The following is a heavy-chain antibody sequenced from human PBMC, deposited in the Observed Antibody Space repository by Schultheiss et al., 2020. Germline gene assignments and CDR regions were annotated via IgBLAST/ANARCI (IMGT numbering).Heavy chain of an antibody. CDR1: GYSISSGYY. V-gene: IGHV4-38-2*02. Sequence: SETLSLTCTVSGYSISSGYYWGWIRQPPGKGLEWIGSIYHSGSTYYNPSLKSRVTISVDTSKNQFSLKLSSVTAADTAVYYCARDRGGSSQIDYWGQGTLVTVSS. D-gene: IGHD1-26*01. CDR3: ARDRGGSSQIDY. CDR2: IYHSGST. J-gene: IGHJ4*02.